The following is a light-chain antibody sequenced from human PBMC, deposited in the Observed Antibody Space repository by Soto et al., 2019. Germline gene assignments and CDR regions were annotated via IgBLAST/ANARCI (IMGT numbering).Light chain of an antibody. J-gene: IGKJ4*01. CDR1: QSVKNNY. V-gene: IGKV3-20*01. CDR3: QQYGSTPLT. Sequence: EILLKQSPDTLSLSPGERATLSCRASQSVKNNYLAWYQQKPGQPPRFLIYDASSRATGIPDRFSGSGSGTDFTLTISRLEPEDFAVYYCQQYGSTPLTFGGGTRWIS. CDR2: DAS.